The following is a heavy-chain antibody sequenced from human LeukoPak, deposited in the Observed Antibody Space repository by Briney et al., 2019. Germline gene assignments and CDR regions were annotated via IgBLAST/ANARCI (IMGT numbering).Heavy chain of an antibody. CDR3: AKDSDYYYYYGMDV. J-gene: IGHJ6*02. CDR1: GFTFDDYA. CDR2: ISWNSGSI. V-gene: IGHV3-9*01. Sequence: GGSLRLSCAASGFTFDDYAMHWVRQAPGKGLEWVSGISWNSGSIGYADSVKGRFTISRDNAKNYLYLQMNSLRAEDTALYYCAKDSDYYYYYGMDVWGQGTTVTVSS.